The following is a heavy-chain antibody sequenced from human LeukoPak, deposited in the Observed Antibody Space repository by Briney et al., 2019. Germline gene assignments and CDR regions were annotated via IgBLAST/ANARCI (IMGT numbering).Heavy chain of an antibody. Sequence: SETLSLTCTVSGGSISSSSYYWGWIRQPPGKGLEWIGSIYYSGSTYYNPSLKSRVTISVDTSKNQFSLKLSSVPAADTAVYYCARHSGYYYYYYMDVWGKGTTVTVSS. CDR2: IYYSGST. J-gene: IGHJ6*03. D-gene: IGHD1-26*01. CDR3: ARHSGYYYYYYMDV. CDR1: GGSISSSSYY. V-gene: IGHV4-39*01.